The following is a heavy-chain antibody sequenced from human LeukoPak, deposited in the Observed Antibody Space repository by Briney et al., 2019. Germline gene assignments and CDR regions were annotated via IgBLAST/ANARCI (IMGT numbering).Heavy chain of an antibody. J-gene: IGHJ4*02. CDR3: ARTVVVVPAAMGSYYFDY. Sequence: ASVKVSCMPSDYIFTSSGISRVRPPPSQVLHPLLWLSAYNGNTNYAQKLQGRVTMTTDTSTSTAYMELRSLRSDDTAVYYCARTVVVVPAAMGSYYFDYWGQGTLVIVSS. V-gene: IGHV1-18*01. CDR2: LSAYNGNT. CDR1: DYIFTSSG. D-gene: IGHD2-2*01.